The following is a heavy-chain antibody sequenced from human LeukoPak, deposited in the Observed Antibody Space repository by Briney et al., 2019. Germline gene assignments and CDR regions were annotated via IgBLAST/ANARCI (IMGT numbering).Heavy chain of an antibody. CDR2: MNPNSGNT. Sequence: ASVKVSCKASGYTFTSYDINWVRQAPGQGLEWMGWMNPNSGNTGYAQKFQGRVTMTRNTSISTAYMELSSLRSEDTAVYYCARERYSSSWYGVYYYYYGMDVWGQGTTVTVSS. J-gene: IGHJ6*02. CDR1: GYTFTSYD. D-gene: IGHD6-13*01. V-gene: IGHV1-8*01. CDR3: ARERYSSSWYGVYYYYYGMDV.